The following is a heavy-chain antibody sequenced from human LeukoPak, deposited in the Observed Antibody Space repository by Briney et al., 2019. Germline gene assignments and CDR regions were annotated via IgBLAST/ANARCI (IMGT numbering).Heavy chain of an antibody. Sequence: ASVKVSCKPSGYTFTGYHINWVRQAPGQGLEWVGWIRPNDGATKYAQNLQGRVTMSRDTSISTTYMELSSLTSDDTDIYYCARDDEHPYDTNVLDAYDVWGQGTMVTVSS. CDR2: IRPNDGAT. D-gene: IGHD3-22*01. J-gene: IGHJ3*01. V-gene: IGHV1-2*02. CDR3: ARDDEHPYDTNVLDAYDV. CDR1: GYTFTGYH.